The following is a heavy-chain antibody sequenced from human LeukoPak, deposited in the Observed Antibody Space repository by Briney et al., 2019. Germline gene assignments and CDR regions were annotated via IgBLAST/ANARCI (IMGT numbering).Heavy chain of an antibody. CDR2: ISGSGGST. D-gene: IGHD5-18*01. J-gene: IGHJ4*02. CDR1: GFTFSNYA. V-gene: IGHV3-23*01. Sequence: GGSLRLSCAASGFTFSNYAMSWVRQAPGKGLEWVSVISGSGGSTNFADSVKGRFTSSRDNSKNTPYLQMHSLRVEDTAVYYCAQGRLGYSYGAFDHWGRGTLVTVSS. CDR3: AQGRLGYSYGAFDH.